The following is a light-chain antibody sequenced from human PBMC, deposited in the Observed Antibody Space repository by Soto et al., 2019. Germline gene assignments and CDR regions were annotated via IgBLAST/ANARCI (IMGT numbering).Light chain of an antibody. Sequence: QTVVTQEPSFSVSPGRTVTLTCGLSSGSVSTSYYPSWYQQTPGQAPRTLIYSTNTRSSGVPDRFSGSILGNKAARTSTGAQADDESDYYCVLYMGSGIWVFGGGTKLTVL. J-gene: IGLJ3*02. V-gene: IGLV8-61*01. CDR3: VLYMGSGIWV. CDR1: SGSVSTSYY. CDR2: STN.